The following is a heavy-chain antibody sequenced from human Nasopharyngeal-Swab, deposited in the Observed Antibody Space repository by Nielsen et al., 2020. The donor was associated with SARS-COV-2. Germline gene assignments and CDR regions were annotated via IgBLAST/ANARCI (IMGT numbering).Heavy chain of an antibody. CDR1: GGSISSNTW. CDR3: SRHYYYYLDI. Sequence: SETLSLTCAVSGGSISSNTWGGWVRQTPGMGLEWIGEIIHSGGTNYNPALKSRVTISVDKSKNQLSLEVTSVTAADAAVYYRSRHYYYYLDIWGKGTTVTVSS. J-gene: IGHJ6*03. CDR2: IIHSGGT. V-gene: IGHV4-4*02.